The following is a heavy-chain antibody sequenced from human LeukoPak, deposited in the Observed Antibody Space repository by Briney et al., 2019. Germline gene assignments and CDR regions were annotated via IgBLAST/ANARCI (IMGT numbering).Heavy chain of an antibody. CDR1: GFTFSSYS. V-gene: IGHV3-21*01. D-gene: IGHD3-22*01. Sequence: GGSLRLSCAASGFTFSSYSMNWVRQAPGKGLEWVSSISSSSSYIYYADSVKGRFTISRDNSKNTLYLQMNSLRAEDTAVYYCARVRITMIVVVIKYYYYGMDVWGQGTTVTVSS. J-gene: IGHJ6*02. CDR3: ARVRITMIVVVIKYYYYGMDV. CDR2: ISSSSSYI.